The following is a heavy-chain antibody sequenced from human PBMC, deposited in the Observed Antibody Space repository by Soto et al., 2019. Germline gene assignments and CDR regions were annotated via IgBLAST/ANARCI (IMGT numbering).Heavy chain of an antibody. CDR2: IKSDGTMT. CDR1: GFTFSSYG. Sequence: VGSLRLSCAASGFTFSSYGMHWVRQAPGKGLEWVSRIKSDGTMTMYADSVKGRLTISRDNAKNTLYLQMNSLREEDTAVYYCARSDWFDPWGQGTLVTVSS. J-gene: IGHJ5*02. V-gene: IGHV3-74*03. CDR3: ARSDWFDP.